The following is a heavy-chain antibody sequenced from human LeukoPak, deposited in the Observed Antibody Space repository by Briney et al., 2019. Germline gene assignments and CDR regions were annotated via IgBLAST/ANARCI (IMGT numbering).Heavy chain of an antibody. V-gene: IGHV1-46*01. Sequence: ASVKVSCKASGYTFTSHYFHWVRQAPGQGRERMGIIDPSGGSTKYAQKFQSRVAMTTDTSTSKVYMDLSSLRSDDTAVYYCTSWPGEVKNGLWSGPFDYWGQGALVTVSS. J-gene: IGHJ4*02. CDR1: GYTFTSHY. CDR3: TSWPGEVKNGLWSGPFDY. CDR2: IDPSGGST. D-gene: IGHD3-3*01.